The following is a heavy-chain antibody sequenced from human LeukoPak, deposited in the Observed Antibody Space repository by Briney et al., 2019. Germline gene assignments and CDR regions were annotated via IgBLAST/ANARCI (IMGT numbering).Heavy chain of an antibody. V-gene: IGHV4-59*01. Sequence: SETLSLTCTVSGGSISSYYWGWIRQPPGRGLEGIGYIYYSGSTNYNPSLKSRVTISVDTSKIQFSLKLSSVTAADAAVYYCARDWTGRDDAFDIWGQGTMVTVSS. CDR3: ARDWTGRDDAFDI. CDR2: IYYSGST. D-gene: IGHD3/OR15-3a*01. J-gene: IGHJ3*02. CDR1: GGSISSYY.